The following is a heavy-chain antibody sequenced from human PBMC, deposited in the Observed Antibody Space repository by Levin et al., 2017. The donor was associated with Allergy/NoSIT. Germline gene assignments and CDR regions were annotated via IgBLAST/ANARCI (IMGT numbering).Heavy chain of an antibody. CDR3: ARDMVRGVAGPSFDF. CDR2: ISSTSSPI. J-gene: IGHJ4*02. D-gene: IGHD3-10*01. CDR1: GFTFSSYG. V-gene: IGHV3-48*02. Sequence: GGSLRLSCATSGFTFSSYGMNWVRQAPGKGLEWVSYISSTSSPIYYADSVKGRFTISRDSAKNSLYLQMNSLRDEDTALYYCARDMVRGVAGPSFDFWGQGTLVTVSS.